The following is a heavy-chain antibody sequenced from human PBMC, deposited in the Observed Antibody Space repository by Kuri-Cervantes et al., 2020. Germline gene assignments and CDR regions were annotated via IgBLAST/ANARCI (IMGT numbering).Heavy chain of an antibody. CDR2: IYWDDDK. Sequence: SGPTLVKPTQTLTLTCTFSGFSLSTSGVGVGWIRQPPGKTLEWLAVIYWDDDKRYSPSLKSRLTITKDTSKNQEVLTMTNMDPVDTATYYCAHYEWDANYYYYMDVWGKGTTVTVSS. CDR3: AHYEWDANYYYYMDV. V-gene: IGHV2-5*02. J-gene: IGHJ6*03. D-gene: IGHD2-8*01. CDR1: GFSLSTSGVG.